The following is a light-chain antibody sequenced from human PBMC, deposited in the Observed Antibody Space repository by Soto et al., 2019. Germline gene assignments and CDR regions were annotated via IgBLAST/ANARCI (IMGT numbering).Light chain of an antibody. J-gene: IGKJ2*01. V-gene: IGKV1-5*01. CDR3: QQYTGYAVT. CDR2: DAS. Sequence: DIPMTQSPSTLSASVGDRVIITCRASQSITSRLAWYQQKPGKAPKLLIYDASNLETGVPSRFSGSGSGTEFTLTISSLQPDDFATYHCQQYTGYAVTFGQGTKVEIK. CDR1: QSITSR.